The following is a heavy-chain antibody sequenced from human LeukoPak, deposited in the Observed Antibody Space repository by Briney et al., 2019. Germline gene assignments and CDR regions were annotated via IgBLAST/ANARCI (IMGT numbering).Heavy chain of an antibody. CDR3: ARASGYSGSRRWFDP. D-gene: IGHD5-12*01. CDR2: IYSAGNT. Sequence: GGSLRLSCAASGFTVSSNYMSWVRQAPGKGLEWVSFIYSAGNTYYADFVKGRFTISRHISKNTLYLQMNSLRAEDTAVYYCARASGYSGSRRWFDPWGQGTLVTVSS. CDR1: GFTVSSNY. V-gene: IGHV3-53*04. J-gene: IGHJ5*02.